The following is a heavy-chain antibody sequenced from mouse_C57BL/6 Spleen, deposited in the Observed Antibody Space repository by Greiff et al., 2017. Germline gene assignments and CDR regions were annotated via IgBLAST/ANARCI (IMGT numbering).Heavy chain of an antibody. CDR3: ARKANYYGSPYFDV. D-gene: IGHD1-1*01. V-gene: IGHV1-19*01. Sequence: EVKLQESGPVLVKPGASVKMSCKASGYTFTDYYMNWVKQSHGKSLEWIGVINPYNGGTSYNQKFKGKATLTVDKSSSTAYMELNSLTSEDSAVYYCARKANYYGSPYFDVWGTGTTVTVSS. CDR1: GYTFTDYY. J-gene: IGHJ1*03. CDR2: INPYNGGT.